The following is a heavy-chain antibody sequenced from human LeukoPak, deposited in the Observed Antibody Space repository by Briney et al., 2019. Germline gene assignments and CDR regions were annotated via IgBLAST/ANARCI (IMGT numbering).Heavy chain of an antibody. D-gene: IGHD6-13*01. Sequence: ASVKVSCKASGYTFSSYGISWVRQAPGQGLGWMGWISGNNGNTNYAQKVQGRVTMTTDTSTSTAYMELRSLRSDDTAVYYCARGRAAGTFWLDYWGQGTLVIVSS. J-gene: IGHJ4*02. CDR1: GYTFSSYG. CDR3: ARGRAAGTFWLDY. CDR2: ISGNNGNT. V-gene: IGHV1-18*01.